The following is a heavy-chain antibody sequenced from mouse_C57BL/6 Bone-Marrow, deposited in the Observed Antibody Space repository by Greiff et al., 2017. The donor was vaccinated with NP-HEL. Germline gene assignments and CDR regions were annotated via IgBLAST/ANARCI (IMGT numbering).Heavy chain of an antibody. CDR1: GFTFSSYA. CDR3: ARDSLVAY. Sequence: EVQLVESGGGLVKPGGSLKLSCAASGFTFSSYAMSWVRQTPEKRLEWVATISDGGSYTYYPDNVKGRFTISRDNAKNNLYLQMSHLKSEDTAMYYCARDSLVAYWGQGTLVTVSA. J-gene: IGHJ3*01. V-gene: IGHV5-4*01. CDR2: ISDGGSYT.